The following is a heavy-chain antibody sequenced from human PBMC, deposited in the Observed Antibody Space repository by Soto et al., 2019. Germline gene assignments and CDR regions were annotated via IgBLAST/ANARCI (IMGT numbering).Heavy chain of an antibody. J-gene: IGHJ6*02. V-gene: IGHV3-30-3*01. CDR1: GFTFSSYA. D-gene: IGHD3-3*01. Sequence: GGSLRLSCAASGFTFSSYAMHWVRQAPGKGLEWVAVISYDGSNKYYADSVKGRFTISRDNSKHTLYLQMNSLRAEDTAVYYCARASKFDFWSGYYYYYYGMDVWGQGTTVTVSS. CDR2: ISYDGSNK. CDR3: ARASKFDFWSGYYYYYYGMDV.